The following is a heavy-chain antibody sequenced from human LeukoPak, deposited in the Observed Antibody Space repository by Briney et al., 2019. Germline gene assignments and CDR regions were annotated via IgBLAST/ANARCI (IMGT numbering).Heavy chain of an antibody. V-gene: IGHV3-21*01. CDR1: GFIFSSYT. Sequence: GGSLRLSCAASGFIFSSYTMNWVRQAPGKGLEWVSSISSSSSYIYYADSVKGRFTISRDNAKNSLYLQMNSLRAEDTAVYYCARYVVVAAQDYWGQGTLVTVSS. CDR3: ARYVVVAAQDY. CDR2: ISSSSSYI. D-gene: IGHD2-15*01. J-gene: IGHJ4*02.